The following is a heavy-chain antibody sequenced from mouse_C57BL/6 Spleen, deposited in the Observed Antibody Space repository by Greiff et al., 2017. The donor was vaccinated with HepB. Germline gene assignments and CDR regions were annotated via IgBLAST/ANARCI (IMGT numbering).Heavy chain of an antibody. V-gene: IGHV7-3*01. CDR2: IRNKANGYTT. J-gene: IGHJ3*01. CDR3: ASGLRQGFAY. Sequence: EVMLVESGGGLVQPGGSLSLSCAASGFTFTDYYMSWVRQPPGKALEWLGFIRNKANGYTTEYSASVKGRFTISRDNYQSILYLQMNALRAEDSATYYCASGLRQGFAYWGQGTLVTVSA. D-gene: IGHD2-4*01. CDR1: GFTFTDYY.